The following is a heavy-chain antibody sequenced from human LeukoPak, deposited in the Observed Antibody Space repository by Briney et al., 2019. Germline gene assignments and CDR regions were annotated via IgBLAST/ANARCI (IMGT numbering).Heavy chain of an antibody. CDR2: TSTYNGNT. CDR3: ARVISSSWYHHDY. J-gene: IGHJ4*02. CDR1: GYTFTTYG. V-gene: IGHV1-18*01. Sequence: SVKVSCKASGYTFTTYGISWVRQAPGQGLEWMGWTSTYNGNTKYAQKFQGRVAMTTDTSTSTVYMELRSLRSDDTAMYYCARVISSSWYHHDYWGQGTLVTVSS. D-gene: IGHD6-13*01.